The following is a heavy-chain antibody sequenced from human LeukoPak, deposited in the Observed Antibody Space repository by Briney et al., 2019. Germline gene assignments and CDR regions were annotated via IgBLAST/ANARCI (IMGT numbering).Heavy chain of an antibody. CDR1: GGSITNYY. J-gene: IGHJ4*02. Sequence: SETLSLTCAVSGGSITNYYWSWIRQSPGKGLEWIGFIYYHGNTNYNPSLKSRVTISVDASKNQFSLKLTSMTAADTAVYYCARGALLWFGAKMEYYFDYWGQGTLLSVSS. D-gene: IGHD3-10*01. CDR3: ARGALLWFGAKMEYYFDY. V-gene: IGHV4-59*01. CDR2: IYYHGNT.